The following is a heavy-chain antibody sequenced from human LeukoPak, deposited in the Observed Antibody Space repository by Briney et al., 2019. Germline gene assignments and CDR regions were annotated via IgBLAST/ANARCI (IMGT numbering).Heavy chain of an antibody. Sequence: SETLSLTCAVYGGSFSGYYWNWIRQPPGKGLEWIGEINHSGSTNCNPSLKSRVTISVDTSKNQFSLKLTSVTAADTAVYYCARNLSVTTQLRDWFDPWGQGTLVTVSS. V-gene: IGHV4-34*01. CDR3: ARNLSVTTQLRDWFDP. D-gene: IGHD4-17*01. J-gene: IGHJ5*02. CDR2: INHSGST. CDR1: GGSFSGYY.